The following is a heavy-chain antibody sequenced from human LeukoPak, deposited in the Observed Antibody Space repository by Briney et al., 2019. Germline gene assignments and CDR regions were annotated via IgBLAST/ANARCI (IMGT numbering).Heavy chain of an antibody. CDR2: TYYRSGWSI. J-gene: IGHJ3*01. CDR3: ARSNEVGAFDV. V-gene: IGHV6-1*01. Sequence: SQTLSLTCAISGDSFSSNRATWNWIRQSPSRGLEWLGRTYYRSGWSIEYASSVRSRMTIHSDTSRNQFSLQVPSVTPEDTAVYYCARSNEVGAFDVWGQGIMVIVSS. CDR1: GDSFSSNRAT. D-gene: IGHD1-1*01.